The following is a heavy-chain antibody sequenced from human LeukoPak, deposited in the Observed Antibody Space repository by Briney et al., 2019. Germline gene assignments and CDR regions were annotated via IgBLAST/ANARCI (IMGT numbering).Heavy chain of an antibody. V-gene: IGHV4-59*02. Sequence: PSETLSLTCAVSGASVSGYYWSWIRQPPGKELEWIGYFYSSGTTNYNPSLNNRVNISVDTSKKQFSLNLRSVNTADTAVYYCARVDLGGSGYFFDLWGQGALVTVSS. CDR1: GASVSGYY. J-gene: IGHJ4*02. D-gene: IGHD3-22*01. CDR3: ARVDLGGSGYFFDL. CDR2: FYSSGTT.